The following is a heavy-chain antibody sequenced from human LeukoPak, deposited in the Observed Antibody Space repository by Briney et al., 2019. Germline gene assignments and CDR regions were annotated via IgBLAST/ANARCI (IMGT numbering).Heavy chain of an antibody. J-gene: IGHJ4*02. V-gene: IGHV1-2*02. CDR2: INPNSGGT. CDR1: RYTFTGYY. Sequence: ASVKDSCKASRYTFTGYYMHWVRPAPGQGLAGMGWINPNSGGTNYAQKFQGRVTMTRDTSISTAYMELSRLRSDDTAVYYCARVARLAAAGTDFDYWGQGTLVTVSS. D-gene: IGHD6-13*01. CDR3: ARVARLAAAGTDFDY.